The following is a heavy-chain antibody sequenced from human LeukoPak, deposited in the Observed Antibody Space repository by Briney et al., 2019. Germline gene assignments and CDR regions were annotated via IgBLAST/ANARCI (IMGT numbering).Heavy chain of an antibody. CDR1: GGSFSGYY. D-gene: IGHD3-10*01. Sequence: SGTLSLTCAVYGGSFSGYYWSWIRQPPGKGLEWIGEINHSGSTNYNPSLKSRVTISVDTSKNQFSLKLSSVTAADTAVYYCARVGRGVIITPSFDYWGQGTLVTVSS. CDR2: INHSGST. CDR3: ARVGRGVIITPSFDY. V-gene: IGHV4-34*01. J-gene: IGHJ4*02.